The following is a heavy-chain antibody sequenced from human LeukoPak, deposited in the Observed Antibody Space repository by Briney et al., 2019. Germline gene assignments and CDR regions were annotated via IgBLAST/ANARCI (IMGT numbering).Heavy chain of an antibody. J-gene: IGHJ4*02. D-gene: IGHD4-11*01. CDR3: AKDDPNDYKPWIY. Sequence: GGSLRLSCAASGLTFSSYAVSWVRQAPGKGLEWVSLISGSGDKTYYADSVKGRFTISRDNSKNTLYLQVNSLRVDDTAVYYCAKDDPNDYKPWIYWGQGTLVIVSS. CDR1: GLTFSSYA. CDR2: ISGSGDKT. V-gene: IGHV3-23*01.